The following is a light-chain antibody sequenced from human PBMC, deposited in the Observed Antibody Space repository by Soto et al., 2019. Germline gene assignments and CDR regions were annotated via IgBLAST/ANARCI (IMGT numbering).Light chain of an antibody. CDR1: SSDVGGYNY. J-gene: IGLJ2*01. V-gene: IGLV2-14*01. CDR2: AVS. CDR3: SSYTSSSSVV. Sequence: QSALTQPASVSGSPGQSITISCTGTSSDVGGYNYVSWYQQHPGKAPKLMIYAVSNRPSGVSNRFSASKSGNTASLTISGLQADDEADYYCSSYTSSSSVVFRGGTKLTVL.